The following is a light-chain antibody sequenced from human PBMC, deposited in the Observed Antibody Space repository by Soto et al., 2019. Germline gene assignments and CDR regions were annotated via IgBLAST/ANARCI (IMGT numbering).Light chain of an antibody. Sequence: DIQMTQSPSTLSASVGDTVTVTCRASQSVSGWLAWYQQKPGEAPKLLIYDASALPGGVPSRFSGSGSGTKVTLTIASLQPDDFATYYCQQYETFSVTFGPGTKVEI. V-gene: IGKV1-5*01. J-gene: IGKJ1*01. CDR3: QQYETFSVT. CDR2: DAS. CDR1: QSVSGW.